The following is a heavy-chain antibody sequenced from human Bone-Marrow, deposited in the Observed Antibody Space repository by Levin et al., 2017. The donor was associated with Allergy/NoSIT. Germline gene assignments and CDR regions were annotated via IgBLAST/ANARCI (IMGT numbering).Heavy chain of an antibody. CDR3: ARGRRAYCGGDCYRYWYFDL. CDR1: GGTFSSYA. V-gene: IGHV1-69*13. D-gene: IGHD2-21*02. J-gene: IGHJ2*01. Sequence: SVKVSCKASGGTFSSYAISWVRQAPGQGLEWMGGIIPIFGTANYAQKFQGRVTITADESTSTAYMELSSLRSEDTAVYYCARGRRAYCGGDCYRYWYFDLWGRGTLVTVSS. CDR2: IIPIFGTA.